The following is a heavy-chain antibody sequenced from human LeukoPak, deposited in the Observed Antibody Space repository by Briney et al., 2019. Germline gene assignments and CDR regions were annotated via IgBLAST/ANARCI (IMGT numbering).Heavy chain of an antibody. J-gene: IGHJ4*02. Sequence: PGGSLRLSCAASGFTFSSYEMNWVRQAPGTGLEWVSYISSSGSTIYYADSVKGRFTISRDNAKNSLYLQMNSLRAEDTAVYYCARDRLHYGEYEKTFDYWGQGTLVSVSS. CDR3: ARDRLHYGEYEKTFDY. CDR2: ISSSGSTI. D-gene: IGHD4-17*01. V-gene: IGHV3-48*03. CDR1: GFTFSSYE.